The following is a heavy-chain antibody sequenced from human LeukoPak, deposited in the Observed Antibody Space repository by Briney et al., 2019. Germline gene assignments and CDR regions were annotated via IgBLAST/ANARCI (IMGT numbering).Heavy chain of an antibody. CDR3: ARDGWGNYYDSSGYSR. CDR2: ISSSSYI. J-gene: IGHJ4*02. V-gene: IGHV3-21*01. CDR1: GFTFSSYS. D-gene: IGHD3-22*01. Sequence: PGGSLRLFCAASGFTFSSYSMNWVRQAPGKGLEWASSISSSSYIYYADSVKGRFTISRDNAKNSLYLQMNSLRAEDTAVYYCARDGWGNYYDSSGYSRWGQGTLVTVSS.